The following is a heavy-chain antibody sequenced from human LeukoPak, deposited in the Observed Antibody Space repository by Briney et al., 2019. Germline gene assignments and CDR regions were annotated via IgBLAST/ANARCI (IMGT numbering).Heavy chain of an antibody. Sequence: ASVKVSCKASGYTFTGYYMHWVRQAPGQGLAWMGWINPNSGGTNYAQKFQGRVTMTRDTSISTAYMERSRLRSDDKAVYYCARDLGPALRYVDWSTRHPFDYGGQGTLVTVSS. CDR3: ARDLGPALRYVDWSTRHPFDY. CDR2: INPNSGGT. J-gene: IGHJ4*02. CDR1: GYTFTGYY. D-gene: IGHD3-9*01. V-gene: IGHV1-2*02.